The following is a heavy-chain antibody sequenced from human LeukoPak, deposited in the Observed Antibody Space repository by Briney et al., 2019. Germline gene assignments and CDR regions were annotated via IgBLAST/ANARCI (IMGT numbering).Heavy chain of an antibody. V-gene: IGHV4-4*08. D-gene: IGHD3-3*01. J-gene: IGHJ6*03. CDR3: ARALSYYDFWSGRYYMDV. Sequence: PSETLSLTCTVSGGSISSYYWSWIRQPPGKGLEWIGYIYTSGSTNYNPSLKSRVTMSVDTSKNQFSLKLSSVTAADTAVYYCARALSYYDFWSGRYYMDVWGKGTTVTVSS. CDR1: GGSISSYY. CDR2: IYTSGST.